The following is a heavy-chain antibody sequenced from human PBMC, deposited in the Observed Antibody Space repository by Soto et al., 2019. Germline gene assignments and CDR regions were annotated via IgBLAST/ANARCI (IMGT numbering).Heavy chain of an antibody. D-gene: IGHD3-3*01. J-gene: IGHJ4*02. V-gene: IGHV4-39*01. CDR2: IYYSGST. CDR3: ASLPVDFWSGYSPTFVTLYFDY. CDR1: GGSISSSSYY. Sequence: SETLSLTCTVSGGSISSSSYYWGWIRQPPGKGLEWIGSIYYSGSTYYNPSLKSRVTISVDTSKTQFSLKLSSVTAADTAVYYCASLPVDFWSGYSPTFVTLYFDYWGQGTLVTVSS.